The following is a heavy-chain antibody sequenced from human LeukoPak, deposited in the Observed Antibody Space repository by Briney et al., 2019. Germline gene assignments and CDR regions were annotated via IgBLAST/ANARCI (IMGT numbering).Heavy chain of an antibody. CDR1: AGSLSGSY. CDR2: INHSGGT. D-gene: IGHD3-22*01. V-gene: IGHV4-34*01. J-gene: IGHJ4*02. Sequence: SARLSPTRALYAGSLSGSYWSCIRQPPGEGLEWLGEINHSGGTKYNPSLKSRVTISIDTSKNQFSLKLCSVTAADTAVYYCARVTYYYDSSGYFEGSPAKDYGGQGTLVTVSS. CDR3: ARVTYYYDSSGYFEGSPAKDY.